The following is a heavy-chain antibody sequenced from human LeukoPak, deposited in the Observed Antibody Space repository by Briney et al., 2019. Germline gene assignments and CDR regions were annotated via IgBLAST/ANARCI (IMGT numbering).Heavy chain of an antibody. CDR1: GGSFSGYY. Sequence: SETLSLTCAIYGGSFSGYYWSWIRQPPGKGLEWIGYIYYSGSTNYNPSLKSRVTISVDTSKNQFSLKLSSVTAADTAVYYCAKKGSKTYYYDSSGYYHDAFDIWGQGTMVTVSS. V-gene: IGHV4-59*01. CDR3: AKKGSKTYYYDSSGYYHDAFDI. D-gene: IGHD3-22*01. CDR2: IYYSGST. J-gene: IGHJ3*02.